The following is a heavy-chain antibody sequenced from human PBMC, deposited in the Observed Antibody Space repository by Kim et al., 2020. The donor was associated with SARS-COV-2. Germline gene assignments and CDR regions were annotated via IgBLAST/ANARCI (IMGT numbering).Heavy chain of an antibody. J-gene: IGHJ4*02. CDR3: AKGYHDFWTVYFDY. D-gene: IGHD3-3*01. V-gene: IGHV3-30*02. Sequence: DSVKGRFTISRDNSKNTLYLQMNSLRAEDTAVYYCAKGYHDFWTVYFDYWGQGTLVTVSS.